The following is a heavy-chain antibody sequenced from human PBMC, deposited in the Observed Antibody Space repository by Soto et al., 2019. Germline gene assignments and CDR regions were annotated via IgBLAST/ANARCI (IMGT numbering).Heavy chain of an antibody. CDR1: GGTFSSYA. V-gene: IGHV1-69*13. J-gene: IGHJ5*02. D-gene: IGHD3-22*01. Sequence: SVKVSCKASGGTFSSYATSWVRQAPGQGLEWMGGIIPIFGTANYAQKFQGRVTITADESTSTAYMELSSLRSEDTAVYYCARDEYDSSGYGGPWGQGTLVTVSS. CDR3: ARDEYDSSGYGGP. CDR2: IIPIFGTA.